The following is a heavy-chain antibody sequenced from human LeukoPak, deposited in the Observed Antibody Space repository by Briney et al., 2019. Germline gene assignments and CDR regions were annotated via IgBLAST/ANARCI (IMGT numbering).Heavy chain of an antibody. V-gene: IGHV4-30-4*01. Sequence: SQTLSLTCTVSAGSISSGDYYWSWIRQPPGKGLEWIGYIYYSGSTYYNPSLKSRVTISVDTSKNQFSLKLSSVTAADTAVYYCARDRSDYYGSGSYIDYWGQGTLVTVSS. D-gene: IGHD3-10*01. J-gene: IGHJ4*02. CDR3: ARDRSDYYGSGSYIDY. CDR2: IYYSGST. CDR1: AGSISSGDYY.